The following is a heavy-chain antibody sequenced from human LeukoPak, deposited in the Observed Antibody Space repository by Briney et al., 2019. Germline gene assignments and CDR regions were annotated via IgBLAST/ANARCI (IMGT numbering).Heavy chain of an antibody. Sequence: SETLSLTCAVYGGSFSGYYWSWIRQPPGEGLEWIGEINHSGSTNYNPSLKSRVTISVDTSKNQFSLHLNSVTPEDTAVYFCSRGRSLGYCSSSSCYVSDAFDIWGQGTMVTVSS. CDR3: SRGRSLGYCSSSSCYVSDAFDI. CDR1: GGSFSGYY. V-gene: IGHV4-34*01. J-gene: IGHJ3*02. CDR2: INHSGST. D-gene: IGHD2-2*01.